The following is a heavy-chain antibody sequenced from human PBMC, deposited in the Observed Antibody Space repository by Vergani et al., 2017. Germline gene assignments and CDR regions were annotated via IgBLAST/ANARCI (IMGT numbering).Heavy chain of an antibody. V-gene: IGHV1-69*01. D-gene: IGHD4-11*01. CDR2: IIPIFGTA. CDR1: GGTFSSYA. J-gene: IGHJ5*02. CDR3: AGDGEVDDYSYFNWFDP. Sequence: QVQLVQSGAEVKKPGSSVKVSCKASGGTFSSYAISWVRQAPGQGLEWMGGIIPIFGTANYAQKFQGRVTITADESTSTAYMELSSLRSEDTAVYYCAGDGEVDDYSYFNWFDPWGQGPLVTVSS.